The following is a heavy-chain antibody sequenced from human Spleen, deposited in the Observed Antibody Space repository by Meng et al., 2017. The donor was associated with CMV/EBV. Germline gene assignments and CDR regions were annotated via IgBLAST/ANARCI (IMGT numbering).Heavy chain of an antibody. V-gene: IGHV4-59*05. Sequence: GSLRLSCTVSGGSISSYYWSWIRQPPGKGLEWIGSIYYSGSTYYNPSLKSRVTISVDTSKNQFSLKLSSVTAADTAVYYCARISITMIVVVDWGQGTLVTVSS. CDR3: ARISITMIVVVD. J-gene: IGHJ4*02. D-gene: IGHD3-22*01. CDR1: GGSISSYY. CDR2: IYYSGST.